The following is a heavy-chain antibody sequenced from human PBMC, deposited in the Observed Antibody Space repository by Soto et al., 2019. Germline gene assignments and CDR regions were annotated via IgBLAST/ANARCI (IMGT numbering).Heavy chain of an antibody. V-gene: IGHV1-24*01. D-gene: IGHD6-19*01. CDR2: FDPEDGET. CDR1: GYTLTELS. J-gene: IGHJ4*02. Sequence: GASVKVSCKVSGYTLTELSMHWVRQAPGKGLEWMGGFDPEDGETIYAQKFQGRVTMTEDTSTDTAYMELSSLRSEDTAVYYCATVDSSGWYGENDYWGQGTLVTVSS. CDR3: ATVDSSGWYGENDY.